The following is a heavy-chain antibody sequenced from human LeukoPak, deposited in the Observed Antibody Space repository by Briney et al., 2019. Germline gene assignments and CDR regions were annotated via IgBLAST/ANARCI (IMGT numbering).Heavy chain of an antibody. CDR1: GYRFTNYG. V-gene: IGHV1-18*01. D-gene: IGHD3-10*01. CDR2: ISGDNGNT. CDR3: ARDNEGYYFASGSSVLDY. J-gene: IGHJ4*02. Sequence: ASVKVSCKASGYRFTNYGISWVRQAPGQGLEWMGWISGDNGNTKYALKFQDRVTLTTERSATTVYMELRKLKSDDTAVYYCARDNEGYYFASGSSVLDYWGQGTLVTASA.